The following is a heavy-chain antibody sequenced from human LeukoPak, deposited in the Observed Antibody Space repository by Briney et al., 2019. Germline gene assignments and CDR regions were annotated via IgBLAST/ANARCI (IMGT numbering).Heavy chain of an antibody. Sequence: ASVKVSCKASGYTFTGYYMHWVRQAPGQGLEWMGWINPNSGGTNYAQKFQGRVTMTRDTSISTAYMELSRLRSDDTAVYYCARGGRMATNRLYYYYYYMDVWGKGTTVTVSS. V-gene: IGHV1-2*02. J-gene: IGHJ6*03. D-gene: IGHD5-24*01. CDR3: ARGGRMATNRLYYYYYYMDV. CDR1: GYTFTGYY. CDR2: INPNSGGT.